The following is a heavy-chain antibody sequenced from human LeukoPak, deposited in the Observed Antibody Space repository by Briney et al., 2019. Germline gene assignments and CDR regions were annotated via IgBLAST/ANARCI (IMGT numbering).Heavy chain of an antibody. V-gene: IGHV3-30*02. J-gene: IGHJ4*02. D-gene: IGHD4-17*01. CDR3: AKDPGTTVTTIF. Sequence: GGSLRLSCAASGFTFSSYGMHWVRQAPGKGLEWVAFIRYDGSNKYYADSVKGRFTISRDNSKNTLYPQMNSLRAEDTAVYYCAKDPGTTVTTIFWGQGTLVTVSS. CDR2: IRYDGSNK. CDR1: GFTFSSYG.